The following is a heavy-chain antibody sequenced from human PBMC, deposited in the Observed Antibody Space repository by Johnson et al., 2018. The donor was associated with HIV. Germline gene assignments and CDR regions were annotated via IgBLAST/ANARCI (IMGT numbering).Heavy chain of an antibody. CDR1: GFTFDDYA. CDR2: INWNGGST. V-gene: IGHV3-9*01. D-gene: IGHD6-13*01. Sequence: VQLVESGGGLVQPGRSLRLSCAASGFTFDDYAMHWVRQAPGKGLEWVSGINWNGGSTGYADSVKGRFTISRDNAKNSLYLQMNSLRADDTALYYCARVRAAAGTDAFDIWGQGTMVTVSS. CDR3: ARVRAAAGTDAFDI. J-gene: IGHJ3*02.